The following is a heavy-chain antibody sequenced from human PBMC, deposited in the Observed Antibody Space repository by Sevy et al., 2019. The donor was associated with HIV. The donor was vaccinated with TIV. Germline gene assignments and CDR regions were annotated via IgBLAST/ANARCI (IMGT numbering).Heavy chain of an antibody. CDR3: AKSYFGSGICYGMDL. D-gene: IGHD3-10*01. V-gene: IGHV3-7*01. Sequence: GGSLRLSCAVSGFTFRNFWMSWVRQAPGKGLEWVANIRQDGSEKYYVDSVRGRFTISRDNAKKSLFLQLNSLRADDTAIYYCAKSYFGSGICYGMDLWGRGTTVTVSS. CDR1: GFTFRNFW. CDR2: IRQDGSEK. J-gene: IGHJ6*02.